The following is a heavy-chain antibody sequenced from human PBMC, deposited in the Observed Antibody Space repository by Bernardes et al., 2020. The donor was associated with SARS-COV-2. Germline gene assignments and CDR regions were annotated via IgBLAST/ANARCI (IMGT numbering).Heavy chain of an antibody. CDR1: GVTSTSYS. D-gene: IGHD3-22*01. CDR2: IIPVLETT. J-gene: IGHJ4*02. V-gene: IGHV1-69*08. CDR3: ARDYDSSGYNDLDF. Sequence: SVKVSCKVSGVTSTSYSISWVRQAPGQGLEWMGRIIPVLETTNYAQKFQGRVTITAEKSTRTTYMELSSLRSEDTAIYYCARDYDSSGYNDLDFWGQGTLVTVSS.